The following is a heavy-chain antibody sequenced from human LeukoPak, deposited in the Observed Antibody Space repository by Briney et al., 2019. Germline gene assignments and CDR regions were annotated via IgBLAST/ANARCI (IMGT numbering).Heavy chain of an antibody. Sequence: SETLSLTCAVYGGSFSGYYWSWIRQPPGKGLEWIGEINHSGSTNYNPSLKSRVTISVDTSKNQFSLKLSSVTAADTAVYYCARGHRSVPGIAVAFTGWGQGTLVTVSS. CDR2: INHSGST. J-gene: IGHJ4*02. D-gene: IGHD6-19*01. CDR1: GGSFSGYY. CDR3: ARGHRSVPGIAVAFTG. V-gene: IGHV4-34*01.